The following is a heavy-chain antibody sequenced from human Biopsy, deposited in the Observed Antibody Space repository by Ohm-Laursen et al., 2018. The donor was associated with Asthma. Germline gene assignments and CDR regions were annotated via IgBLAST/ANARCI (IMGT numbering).Heavy chain of an antibody. Sequence: SQTLSLTCTVSGDSIISGGCCWNWIRQHPGKGLEWIGYIHHSGTSYFNPSLKSRVSFSRDTSKNQFSLKLSSVTAADTAVYYCARASVAASSNWFDPWGQGTLVTVSS. CDR2: IHHSGTS. J-gene: IGHJ5*02. D-gene: IGHD6-19*01. CDR1: GDSIISGGCC. CDR3: ARASVAASSNWFDP. V-gene: IGHV4-31*03.